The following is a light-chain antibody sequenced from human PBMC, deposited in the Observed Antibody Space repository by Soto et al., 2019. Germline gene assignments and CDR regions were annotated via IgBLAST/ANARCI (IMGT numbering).Light chain of an antibody. J-gene: IGLJ3*02. Sequence: QSVLTQPPSVSGAPGQRVTISCTGSSSNIGAGYDVHWYQQLPGTAPKLLIYGNSNRPSGVPDRFSGSKSGTSASLAITGLQAEDEADYYCGTWDRSLRGVVFGGGTKLTVL. V-gene: IGLV1-40*01. CDR1: SSNIGAGYD. CDR3: GTWDRSLRGVV. CDR2: GNS.